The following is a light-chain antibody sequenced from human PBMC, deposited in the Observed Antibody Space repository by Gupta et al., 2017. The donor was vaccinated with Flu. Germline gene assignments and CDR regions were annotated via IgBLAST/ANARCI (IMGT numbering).Light chain of an antibody. CDR1: SSDVGGYNY. CDR3: SSYTSSSTLA. J-gene: IGLJ2*01. V-gene: IGLV2-14*04. Sequence: SSDVGGYNYVSWYQQHPGKAPKLMIYDVSNRPSGVSNRFSGSKSGNTASLTISGLQAEDEADYYCSSYTSSSTLAFGGGTKLTVL. CDR2: DVS.